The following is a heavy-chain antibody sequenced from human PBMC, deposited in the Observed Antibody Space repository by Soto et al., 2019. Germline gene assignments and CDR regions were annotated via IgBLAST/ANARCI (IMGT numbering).Heavy chain of an antibody. Sequence: QVQLVQSGAEVKKPGASVKVSCKASGYTFTGYYMHWVRQAPGQGLEWMEWINPNSGATNYAQKCQGRVTMTRDTSISTAYMELSRLRSDDTAVYYCARVSGSSWYRFSPDAFEIWGQGTMVTVSS. V-gene: IGHV1-2*02. D-gene: IGHD6-13*01. CDR2: INPNSGAT. J-gene: IGHJ3*02. CDR3: ARVSGSSWYRFSPDAFEI. CDR1: GYTFTGYY.